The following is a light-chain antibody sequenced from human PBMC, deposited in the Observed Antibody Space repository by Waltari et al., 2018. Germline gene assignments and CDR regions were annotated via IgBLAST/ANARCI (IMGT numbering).Light chain of an antibody. CDR3: HQTRSLPDT. CDR1: QSLSNY. CDR2: GAF. Sequence: DIQMTQSPSSLSASVGDRVTITCLASQSLSNYLNWYQHKAGEAPKLLIHGAFNLQSGVPSRFSGSGSGTDFTLTISSLQPEDVATYYCHQTRSLPDTFGQGTKLEI. J-gene: IGKJ2*01. V-gene: IGKV1-39*01.